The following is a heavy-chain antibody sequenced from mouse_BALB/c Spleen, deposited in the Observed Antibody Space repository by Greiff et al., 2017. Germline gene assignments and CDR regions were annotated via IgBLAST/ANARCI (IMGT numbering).Heavy chain of an antibody. CDR1: GYTFTSYW. V-gene: IGHV1-69*02. J-gene: IGHJ2*01. CDR2: IYPSDSYA. CDR3: TTGPHYFDF. Sequence: QVQLKQPGAELVRPGASVKLSCKASGYTFTSYWINWVKQRPGQGLEWIGNIYPSDSYANYNQNFKDKATLTVDKSSSTAYMQLSSPTSEDSAVYYCTTGPHYFDFWGQGTTLTVSS.